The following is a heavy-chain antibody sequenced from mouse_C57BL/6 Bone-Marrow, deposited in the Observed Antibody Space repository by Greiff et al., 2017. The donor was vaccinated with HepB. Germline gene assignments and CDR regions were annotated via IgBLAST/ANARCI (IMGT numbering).Heavy chain of an antibody. CDR2: ISYDGSN. V-gene: IGHV3-6*01. CDR3: ANYYGSSPWYFDV. Sequence: DVQLQESGPGLVKPSQSLSLTCSVTGYSITSGYYWNWIRQFPGNQLEWMGYISYDGSNNYNPSLKNRISITRDTSKNQFFLKLNSVTTEDTATYYCANYYGSSPWYFDVWGTGTTVTVSS. D-gene: IGHD1-1*01. J-gene: IGHJ1*03. CDR1: GYSITSGYY.